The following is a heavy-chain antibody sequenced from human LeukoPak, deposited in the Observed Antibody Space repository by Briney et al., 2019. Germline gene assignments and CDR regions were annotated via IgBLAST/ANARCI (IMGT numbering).Heavy chain of an antibody. J-gene: IGHJ5*02. D-gene: IGHD1-14*01. Sequence: KASETLSLTCTVSGGSISSSSYYWGWIRQPPGKGLEWIGSIYYSGSTYYNPSLKSRVTISVDTSKNQFSLKLSSVTAADTAVYYCARKGSPGDWFDPWGQGTLVTVSS. CDR3: ARKGSPGDWFDP. CDR2: IYYSGST. CDR1: GGSISSSSYY. V-gene: IGHV4-39*07.